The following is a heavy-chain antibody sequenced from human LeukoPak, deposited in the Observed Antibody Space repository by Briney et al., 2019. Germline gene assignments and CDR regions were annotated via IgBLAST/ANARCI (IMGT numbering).Heavy chain of an antibody. D-gene: IGHD2-15*01. Sequence: GGSLRLSCAASGFSYSNYGMHWVRQAPGKGLEWVALIQSDGSKTYSADSVKGRFTISRDNPRNTLYLQMNRLRPEDTAVYYCAKRYCKSATCRSDMDAWGQGTTVTVSS. CDR2: IQSDGSKT. CDR1: GFSYSNYG. CDR3: AKRYCKSATCRSDMDA. J-gene: IGHJ6*02. V-gene: IGHV3-30*02.